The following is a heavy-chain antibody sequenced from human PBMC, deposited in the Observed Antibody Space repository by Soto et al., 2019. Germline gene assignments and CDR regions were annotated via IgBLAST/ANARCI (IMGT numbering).Heavy chain of an antibody. Sequence: EVQLVESGGGLIQPGGSLRLSCAASGFTVSSNYMSWVRQAPGKGLEWVSVIYSGGSTYYADSVKGRFTISRDNSKNTLYLQMTGLRAEDTAVYYCARDNPREGGYYGMDVWGQGTTVTVSS. CDR3: ARDNPREGGYYGMDV. CDR1: GFTVSSNY. J-gene: IGHJ6*02. V-gene: IGHV3-53*01. CDR2: IYSGGST. D-gene: IGHD1-26*01.